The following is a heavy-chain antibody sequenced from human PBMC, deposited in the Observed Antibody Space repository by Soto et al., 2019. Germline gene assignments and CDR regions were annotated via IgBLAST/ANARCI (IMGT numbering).Heavy chain of an antibody. CDR3: ARGGARGNWFDP. Sequence: SETLSLTCTVSGGSISSYYWSWIRQPPGKGLEWIGYIYYSGSTNYNPSLKSRVTISVDTSKNQFSLKLSSVTAADTAVYYCARGGARGNWFDPWGQGTLVTVS. J-gene: IGHJ5*02. CDR1: GGSISSYY. V-gene: IGHV4-59*01. D-gene: IGHD3-16*01. CDR2: IYYSGST.